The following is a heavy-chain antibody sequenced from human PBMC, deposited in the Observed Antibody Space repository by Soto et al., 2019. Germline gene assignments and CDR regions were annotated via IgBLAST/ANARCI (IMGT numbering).Heavy chain of an antibody. CDR1: GYAFTTYG. Sequence: QLHLVQSGAEVKKPGASVKVSCQASGYAFTTYGITWVRQAPGQGLEWLGWISAHNGNTNYAHKLQGRVTVTRDASPSTAYMELSSLRSDDTAVYYCARGRYGDYWGQGALVTVYS. CDR2: ISAHNGNT. J-gene: IGHJ4*02. D-gene: IGHD1-1*01. V-gene: IGHV1-18*01. CDR3: ARGRYGDY.